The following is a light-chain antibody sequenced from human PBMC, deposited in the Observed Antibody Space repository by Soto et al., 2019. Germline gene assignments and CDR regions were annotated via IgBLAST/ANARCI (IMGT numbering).Light chain of an antibody. CDR1: QSVRSN. CDR2: GAS. CDR3: QQYNNWPPAWT. J-gene: IGKJ1*01. V-gene: IGKV3-15*01. Sequence: EIVMTQSPATLSVSPGERATLSCRASQSVRSNLAWYQQKPGQSPRLLIYGASTRATGIPARFSGSGSGTQFTLTISSPQSEDFAVYYCQQYNNWPPAWTFGQGTKGDIK.